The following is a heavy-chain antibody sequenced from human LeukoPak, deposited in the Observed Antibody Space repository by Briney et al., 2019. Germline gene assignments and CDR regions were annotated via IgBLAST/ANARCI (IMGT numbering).Heavy chain of an antibody. J-gene: IGHJ4*02. Sequence: LSLTCAVYGGSFSGYYWSWVRQAPGKGLEWVGFIRSKAYGGTTEYAASVKGGFTISRDDSKSIAYLQMNSLKTEDTAVYYCTRDQTLWWASDYWGQGTLVTVSS. CDR3: TRDQTLWWASDY. CDR1: GGSFSGYY. V-gene: IGHV3-49*04. D-gene: IGHD2-21*01. CDR2: IRSKAYGGTT.